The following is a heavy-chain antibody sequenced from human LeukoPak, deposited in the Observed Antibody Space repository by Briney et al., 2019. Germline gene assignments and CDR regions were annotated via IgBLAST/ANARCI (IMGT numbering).Heavy chain of an antibody. J-gene: IGHJ4*02. CDR1: GGSFSGYY. CDR3: ARGRRLDTIDY. V-gene: IGHV4-34*01. Sequence: PSETLSLTCAVYGGSFSGYYWSWIRQPPGQGLEWIGEINHSVSTNYNPSLKSRVTISVDTSKNPFSLKLSSVTAADTAVYYCARGRRLDTIDYWGQGTLVTVSS. CDR2: INHSVST. D-gene: IGHD3-3*01.